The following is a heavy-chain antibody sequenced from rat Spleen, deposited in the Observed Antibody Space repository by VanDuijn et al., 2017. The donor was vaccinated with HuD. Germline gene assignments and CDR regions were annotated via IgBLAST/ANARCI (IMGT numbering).Heavy chain of an antibody. CDR2: IGTGPGDT. CDR3: TSSSVEAPYYFDY. CDR1: GFTFSNYY. V-gene: IGHV5-25*01. J-gene: IGHJ2*01. Sequence: EVQLVESGGGLVQPGRSMNLSCAASGFTFSNYYMAWIRQAPTKGLEWVASIGTGPGDTYYRDSVKGRFTISRDYTISTLYLQMDSLTSEDTATYYCTSSSVEAPYYFDYWGQGVMVTVS. D-gene: IGHD3-2*01.